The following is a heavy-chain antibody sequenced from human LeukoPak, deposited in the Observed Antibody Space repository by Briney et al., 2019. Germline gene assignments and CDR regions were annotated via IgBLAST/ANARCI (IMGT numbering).Heavy chain of an antibody. D-gene: IGHD3-3*01. CDR3: ARAKYYDFWSGYYTGMGHYYMDV. V-gene: IGHV4-34*01. CDR1: GGSFSGYY. CDR2: INHSGST. Sequence: SETLSLTSAVYGGSFSGYYWSWIRQPPGKGLEWIGEINHSGSTNYNPSLKSRVTISVDTSKNQFSLKLSSVTAADTAVYYCARAKYYDFWSGYYTGMGHYYMDVWGKGTTVTVFS. J-gene: IGHJ6*03.